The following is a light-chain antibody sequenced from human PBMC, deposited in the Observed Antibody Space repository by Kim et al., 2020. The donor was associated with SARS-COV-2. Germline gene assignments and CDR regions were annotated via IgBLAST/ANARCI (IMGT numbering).Light chain of an antibody. J-gene: IGKJ2*01. CDR2: KAS. CDR1: QSISSW. CDR3: QQYNSYST. V-gene: IGKV1-5*03. Sequence: DIQMTQSPSTLSTSVGDRVTFTCRASQSISSWLAWYQQKPGRAPKLLIYKASSLESGVPSRFSGSGSGTEFTLTISSLQPDDFATYSCQQYNSYSTFGQGTKLEI.